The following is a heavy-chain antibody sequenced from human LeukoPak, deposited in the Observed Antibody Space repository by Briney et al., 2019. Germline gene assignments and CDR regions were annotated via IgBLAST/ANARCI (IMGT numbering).Heavy chain of an antibody. D-gene: IGHD3-16*01. Sequence: GGSLRLSCAASGFTFSTYWMNWGRQAPGKGLEWVADIKEDGSEKYYVDSVKGRFTISRDNAKKSLYLQMNSLRAEDTAVYYCTRGHLGGGYWGQGTLVTVSS. V-gene: IGHV3-7*04. J-gene: IGHJ4*02. CDR3: TRGHLGGGY. CDR1: GFTFSTYW. CDR2: IKEDGSEK.